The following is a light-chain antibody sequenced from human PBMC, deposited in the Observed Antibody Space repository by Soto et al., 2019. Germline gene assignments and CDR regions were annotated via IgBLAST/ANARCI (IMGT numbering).Light chain of an antibody. V-gene: IGKV1-17*01. CDR1: QGIRNY. Sequence: IQMTQSPSSLSASVGDTVTVTCRASQGIRNYLNWFQQKPGKAPKRLFSVASTLQSGVPSRFSGSGSGTEFTLTISSLQPEDSATYYCLQHNTYPYTFGQGTKLEIK. CDR2: VAS. J-gene: IGKJ2*01. CDR3: LQHNTYPYT.